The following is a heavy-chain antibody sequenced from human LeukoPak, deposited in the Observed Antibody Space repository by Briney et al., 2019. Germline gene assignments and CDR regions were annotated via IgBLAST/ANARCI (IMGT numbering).Heavy chain of an antibody. J-gene: IGHJ4*02. D-gene: IGHD4/OR15-4a*01. CDR3: ARRAGAYSHPYDY. Sequence: GGSLRLSCAASGFTVSSNYMSWVRQAPGKGLEWVSVIYSGGSTYYADSVKGGFTISRDNPKNTLYLQMNSLRAEDTAVYYCARRAGAYSHPYDYWGQGTLVTVSS. V-gene: IGHV3-53*01. CDR1: GFTVSSNY. CDR2: IYSGGST.